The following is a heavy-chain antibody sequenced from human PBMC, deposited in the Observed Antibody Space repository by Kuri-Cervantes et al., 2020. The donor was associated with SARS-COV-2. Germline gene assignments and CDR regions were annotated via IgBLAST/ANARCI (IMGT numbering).Heavy chain of an antibody. D-gene: IGHD3-3*01. CDR3: ARLFWNRGRSFDY. CDR1: GYTFTGHG. Sequence: ASVKVSCKASGYTFTGHGFGWVRQASGQGLEWMGWIGADNGNTNYAQKFQGRVTMTTDTSTSTAYMELRSLRSDDTAVYYCARLFWNRGRSFDYWGQGTLVTVSS. CDR2: IGADNGNT. J-gene: IGHJ4*02. V-gene: IGHV1-18*01.